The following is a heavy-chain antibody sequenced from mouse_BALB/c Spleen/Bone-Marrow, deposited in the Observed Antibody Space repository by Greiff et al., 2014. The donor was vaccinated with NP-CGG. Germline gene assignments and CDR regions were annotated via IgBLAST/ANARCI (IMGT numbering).Heavy chain of an antibody. CDR3: VCGNYYLAY. CDR1: GYTFTRYW. D-gene: IGHD2-1*01. Sequence: VQLQQSGAELAKPGASVMMSCKASGYTFTRYWMHWVKQRPGQGLEWIGYINPSTGYTEYNQKFKDKATLTADKSSSTAYMQLTSLTSEDSAVYYCVCGNYYLAYVGQGTLVTVSA. J-gene: IGHJ3*01. CDR2: INPSTGYT. V-gene: IGHV1-7*01.